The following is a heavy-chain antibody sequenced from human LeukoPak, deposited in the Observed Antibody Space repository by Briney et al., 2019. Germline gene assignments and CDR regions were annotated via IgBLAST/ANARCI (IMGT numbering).Heavy chain of an antibody. CDR2: IYYSGST. D-gene: IGHD1-26*01. V-gene: IGHV4-39*01. CDR3: ARSTSGSYFWADM. Sequence: PSETLSLTCSVSGGSITSTSYYWGWIRQSPEKGLEWIGSIYYSGSTYYNPSLKSRVTISIDTSKSQFSLRLTSVTATDTAIYYCARSTSGSYFWADMWGQGTLVTVSS. CDR1: GGSITSTSYY. J-gene: IGHJ4*02.